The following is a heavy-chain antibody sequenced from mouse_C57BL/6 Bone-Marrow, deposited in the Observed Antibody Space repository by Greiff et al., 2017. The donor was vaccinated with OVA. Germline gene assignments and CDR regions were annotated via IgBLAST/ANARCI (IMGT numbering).Heavy chain of an antibody. CDR2: IYPGGGCT. J-gene: IGHJ2*01. Sequence: QVQLQQSGAELVRPGTSVKMSCKASGYTFTNYWIGWAKQRPGHGLEWIGDIYPGGGCTNYNEKFKGKATLTADKSSSTAYMQFSSLTSEDSAIYYCARYGYYYFDYWGQGTTLTVSS. CDR1: GYTFTNYW. V-gene: IGHV1-63*01. CDR3: ARYGYYYFDY. D-gene: IGHD2-2*01.